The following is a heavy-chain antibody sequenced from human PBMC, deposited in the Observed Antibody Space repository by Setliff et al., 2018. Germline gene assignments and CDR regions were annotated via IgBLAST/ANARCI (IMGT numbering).Heavy chain of an antibody. CDR3: ARDRGSNNSPEDFDY. CDR1: RGSINSHY. Sequence: SETLSLTCTVSRGSINSHYWSWIRQPAGKGLEWIGRTFGSGSTNYNPSLKSRVTMSIDTSKNQFFLKVRSVTAADTAVYYCARDRGSNNSPEDFDYWGLGTLVTVS. CDR2: TFGSGST. D-gene: IGHD1-1*01. V-gene: IGHV4-4*07. J-gene: IGHJ4*02.